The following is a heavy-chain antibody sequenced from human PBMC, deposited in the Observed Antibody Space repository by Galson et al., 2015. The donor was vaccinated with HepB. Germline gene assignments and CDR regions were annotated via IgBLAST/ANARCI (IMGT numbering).Heavy chain of an antibody. CDR1: GFTFSNFG. CDR3: AKDRSSSWYYGGGSFDI. V-gene: IGHV3-30*18. D-gene: IGHD6-13*01. J-gene: IGHJ3*02. CDR2: ISFDGSNK. Sequence: SLRLSCAASGFTFSNFGMHWVRQAPGKGLEWVALISFDGSNKYYADSVKGRFSISRDNSKNTLYLQMKSLRAEDTAVFYCAKDRSSSWYYGGGSFDIWGQGTMVTVSS.